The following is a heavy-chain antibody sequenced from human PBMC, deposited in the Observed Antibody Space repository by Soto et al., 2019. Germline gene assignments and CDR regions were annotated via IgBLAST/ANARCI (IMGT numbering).Heavy chain of an antibody. CDR2: IYYSGST. CDR1: GGSISSGDYY. V-gene: IGHV4-30-4*01. J-gene: IGHJ5*02. CDR3: ARDHGGNYFGGWYFRGINWFDP. D-gene: IGHD3-16*01. Sequence: SETLSLTCTVSGGSISSGDYYWSWIRQPPGKGLEWIGYIYYSGSTYYNPSLKSRVTISVDTSKNQFSLKLSSVTAADTAVYYCARDHGGNYFGGWYFRGINWFDPWGQGTLVTVSS.